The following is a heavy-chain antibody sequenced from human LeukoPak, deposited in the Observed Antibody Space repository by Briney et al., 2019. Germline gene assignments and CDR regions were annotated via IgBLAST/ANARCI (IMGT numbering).Heavy chain of an antibody. CDR2: ISAYNGNT. J-gene: IGHJ6*02. Sequence: ASVKVSCKASGYTFTSYGISWVRQAPGQGLEWMGWISAYNGNTNYAQKLQGRVTMTTDTSTSTAYMELRSLRSDDTAVYYCAREVSITIFGVVILPPYYYYGMDVWGQGTTVTVS. D-gene: IGHD3-3*01. CDR1: GYTFTSYG. V-gene: IGHV1-18*01. CDR3: AREVSITIFGVVILPPYYYYGMDV.